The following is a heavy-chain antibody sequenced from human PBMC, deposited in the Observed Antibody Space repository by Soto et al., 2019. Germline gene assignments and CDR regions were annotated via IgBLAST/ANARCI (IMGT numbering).Heavy chain of an antibody. CDR1: GYTFTGYY. V-gene: IGHV1-2*04. J-gene: IGHJ4*02. CDR2: INPNSGGT. CDR3: ASAKTSGPGGGATTSFDY. D-gene: IGHD1-26*01. Sequence: QVQLVQSGAEVKKPGASVKVSCKASGYTFTGYYMHWVRQAPGQGLEWMGWINPNSGGTNYAQKFQGWVTMTRDTSINTAYRELSRLRSDATAVYYCASAKTSGPGGGATTSFDYWGQGTLVTVSS.